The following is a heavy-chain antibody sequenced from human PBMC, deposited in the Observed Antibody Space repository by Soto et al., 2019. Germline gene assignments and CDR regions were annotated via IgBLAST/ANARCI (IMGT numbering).Heavy chain of an antibody. Sequence: SETLSLTCAVSSGSISSSNWWSWVRQPPGKGLEWIGEIYHSGSTNYNPSLKSRVTISVDTSKNQFSLKLSSVTAADTAVYYCARGGGYQGGYYYYGMDVWGQGTTVTVSS. V-gene: IGHV4-4*02. CDR2: IYHSGST. D-gene: IGHD2-2*01. CDR3: ARGGGYQGGYYYYGMDV. CDR1: SGSISSSNW. J-gene: IGHJ6*02.